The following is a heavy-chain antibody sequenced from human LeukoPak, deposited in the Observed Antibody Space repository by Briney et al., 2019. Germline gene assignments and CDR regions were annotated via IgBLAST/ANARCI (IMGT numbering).Heavy chain of an antibody. D-gene: IGHD4-11*01. Sequence: GGSLRLSCAASGFTVSSNYMSWVRQAPGKGLEWVSVIYGGGGTYYADSVKGRFTISRDNSKNTLYLQMNSLRPEDTAVYYCARGQYSAHDYWGQGTLVTVSS. J-gene: IGHJ4*02. CDR1: GFTVSSNY. CDR3: ARGQYSAHDY. V-gene: IGHV3-66*01. CDR2: IYGGGGT.